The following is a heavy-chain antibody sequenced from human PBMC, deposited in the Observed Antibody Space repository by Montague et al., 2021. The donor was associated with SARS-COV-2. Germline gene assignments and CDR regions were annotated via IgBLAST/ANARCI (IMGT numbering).Heavy chain of an antibody. J-gene: IGHJ6*02. D-gene: IGHD4-23*01. Sequence: SLRLSCAASGFTFDDYAMHWVRQAPGKGLEWVSLISLDGGSTYYADSVKGRFTISRDNGKNSLYLQMNSLRAEDTALYYCAKDIERLRWGDYGMDVWGQGTTVTVSS. CDR1: GFTFDDYA. V-gene: IGHV3-43D*03. CDR3: AKDIERLRWGDYGMDV. CDR2: ISLDGGST.